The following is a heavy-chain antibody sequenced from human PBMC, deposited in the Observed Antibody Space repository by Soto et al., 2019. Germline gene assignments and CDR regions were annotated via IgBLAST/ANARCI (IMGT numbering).Heavy chain of an antibody. V-gene: IGHV4-31*03. D-gene: IGHD3-10*01. J-gene: IGHJ4*02. Sequence: SETLSLTCTVSGGSISSGGYYWSWIRQHPGKGLEWIGYIYYSGSTYYNPSLKSRVTISVDTSKNQFSLKLSSVTAADTAVYYCARATTMVRGARILDYWGQGTLVTVSS. CDR1: GGSISSGGYY. CDR3: ARATTMVRGARILDY. CDR2: IYYSGST.